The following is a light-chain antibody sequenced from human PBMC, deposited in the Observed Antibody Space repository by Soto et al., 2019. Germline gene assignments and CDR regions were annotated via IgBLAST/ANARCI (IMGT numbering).Light chain of an antibody. Sequence: DIQMTQSPSSLSASVGDRVTITCQASQDISNYLNWYQQKPGKDPKLLIYDASNLETGVPSRFSGSGSGTDFTFTISRLQPEDSATYYCQQYDNLPLTFGQGTKVEIK. CDR1: QDISNY. V-gene: IGKV1-33*01. CDR2: DAS. J-gene: IGKJ1*01. CDR3: QQYDNLPLT.